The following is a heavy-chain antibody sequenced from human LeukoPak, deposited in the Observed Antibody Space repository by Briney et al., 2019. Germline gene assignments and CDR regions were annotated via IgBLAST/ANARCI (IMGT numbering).Heavy chain of an antibody. CDR2: IFSGGST. D-gene: IGHD6-13*01. CDR3: ARSLAAAGTYYYYGMDV. V-gene: IGHV3-66*01. Sequence: GGSLKSSGPAPDFPAVANTRSWFAQAQGKGWRGASVIFSGGSTYYADSVKGRFTISRDNSKNTLYLQMNSLRAEDTAVYYCARSLAAAGTYYYYGMDVWGQGTTVTVSS. CDR1: DFPAVANT. J-gene: IGHJ6*02.